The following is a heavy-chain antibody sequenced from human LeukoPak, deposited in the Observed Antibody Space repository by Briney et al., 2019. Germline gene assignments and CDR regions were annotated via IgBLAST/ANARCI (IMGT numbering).Heavy chain of an antibody. CDR3: ARSRDFGSSSLNWFDP. CDR1: GGTFSSYA. CDR2: IIPIFGTA. V-gene: IGHV1-69*13. J-gene: IGHJ5*02. Sequence: SVKVSCKASGGTFSSYAISWVRQAPGQGLEWMGGIIPIFGTANYAQKFQGRVTITADESTSTAYMELSSLRSEDTAVYYCARSRDFGSSSLNWFDPWGQGTLVTISS. D-gene: IGHD6-13*01.